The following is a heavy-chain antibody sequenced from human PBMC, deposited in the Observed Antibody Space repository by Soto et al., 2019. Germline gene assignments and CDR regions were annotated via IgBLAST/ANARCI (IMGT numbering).Heavy chain of an antibody. CDR1: GFTFDDYA. V-gene: IGHV3-9*01. Sequence: EVQLVESGGGLVQPGRSLRLSCAASGFTFDDYAMHWVRPAPGKGLEWVSGISWNSGSIGYADSVKVRFTISRDNAKNSLYLQMNSLRAEDTALYYCAKDSYGDSQALDYWGQGTLVTVSS. CDR2: ISWNSGSI. D-gene: IGHD4-17*01. CDR3: AKDSYGDSQALDY. J-gene: IGHJ4*02.